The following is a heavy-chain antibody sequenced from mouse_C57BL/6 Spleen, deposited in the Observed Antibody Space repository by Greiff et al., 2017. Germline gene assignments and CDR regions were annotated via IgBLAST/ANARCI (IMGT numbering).Heavy chain of an antibody. D-gene: IGHD1-1*01. J-gene: IGHJ1*03. CDR2: ISSGGSYT. CDR1: GFTFSSYG. V-gene: IGHV5-6*01. Sequence: EVQLVESGGDLVKPGGSLKLSCAASGFTFSSYGMSWVRQTPDKRLEWVAIISSGGSYTYYPDSVKGRFTISRDNAKNTLYLQMSSLKSEDTAIYYCARRGSTVVAPDWYFDVWGTGTTVTVSS. CDR3: ARRGSTVVAPDWYFDV.